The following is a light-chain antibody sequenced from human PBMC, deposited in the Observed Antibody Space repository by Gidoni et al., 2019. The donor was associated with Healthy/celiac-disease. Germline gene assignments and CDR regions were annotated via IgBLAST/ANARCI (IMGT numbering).Light chain of an antibody. CDR2: DVS. V-gene: IGLV2-14*04. Sequence: SVSGSPGQSITISCTGTSSDVGGYNYVSWYQQPPGKAPKLMIYDVSNRPSGVSNRFSGSKSGNTASLTISGLQAEDEADYYCSSYTSSSILYVFGTGTKVTVL. CDR1: SSDVGGYNY. J-gene: IGLJ1*01. CDR3: SSYTSSSILYV.